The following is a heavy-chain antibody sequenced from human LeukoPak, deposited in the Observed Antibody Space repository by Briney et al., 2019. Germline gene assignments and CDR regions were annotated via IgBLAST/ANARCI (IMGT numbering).Heavy chain of an antibody. CDR2: IIPIFGTA. D-gene: IGHD3-9*01. CDR1: GGTFSSYA. V-gene: IGHV1-69*01. J-gene: IGHJ6*02. CDR3: AREYYDTRAYYYYYGMDV. Sequence: SVKVSCKASGGTFSSYAISWVRQAPGQGLEWMGGIIPIFGTANYAQKFQGRVTITADESTSTAYMELSSLRSEDTAVYYCAREYYDTRAYYYYYGMDVWGQGTRSPSP.